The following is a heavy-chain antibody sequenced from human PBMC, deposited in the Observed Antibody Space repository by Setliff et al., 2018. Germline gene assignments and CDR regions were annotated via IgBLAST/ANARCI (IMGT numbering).Heavy chain of an antibody. Sequence: SETLSLTCTVSGGSMRSISYYWGWVRQPPGKGLEWIGTIYDSGTTYYNPSLKSRVTISVDTSKNQFSLRLNSVTAADTAVYYCARGRNVAARLLDSWGQGARVTVS. V-gene: IGHV4-39*01. J-gene: IGHJ4*02. CDR3: ARGRNVAARLLDS. D-gene: IGHD6-6*01. CDR1: GGSMRSISYY. CDR2: IYDSGTT.